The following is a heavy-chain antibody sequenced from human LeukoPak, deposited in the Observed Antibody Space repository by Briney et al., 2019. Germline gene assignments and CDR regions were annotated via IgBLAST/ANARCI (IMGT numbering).Heavy chain of an antibody. J-gene: IGHJ4*02. CDR3: ARVRAMYSGSYYGVFDY. D-gene: IGHD1-26*01. Sequence: PGRSLRLSCAASGFTFSSYAMHWVRQAPGKVLEWVAVISYDGSNKYYADSVKGRFTISRDNSKNTLYLQMNSLRAEDTAVYYCARVRAMYSGSYYGVFDYWGQGTLVTVSS. CDR1: GFTFSSYA. CDR2: ISYDGSNK. V-gene: IGHV3-30*01.